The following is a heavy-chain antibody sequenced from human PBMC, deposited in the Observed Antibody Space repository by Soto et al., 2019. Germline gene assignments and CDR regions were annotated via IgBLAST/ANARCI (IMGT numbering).Heavy chain of an antibody. J-gene: IGHJ4*02. CDR3: AHGSGWLFDY. Sequence: QITLKESGPTLVKPTQTLTLTCTFSGFSLRDYAVGVGWIRQPPGKALEWLSFIYWNDNEYYSPSLRSRLTISKDTSKNQVVLTMTNMDPVDTATYYCAHGSGWLFDYWGQGTLDTVSS. CDR2: IYWNDNE. CDR1: GFSLRDYAVG. V-gene: IGHV2-5*01. D-gene: IGHD6-19*01.